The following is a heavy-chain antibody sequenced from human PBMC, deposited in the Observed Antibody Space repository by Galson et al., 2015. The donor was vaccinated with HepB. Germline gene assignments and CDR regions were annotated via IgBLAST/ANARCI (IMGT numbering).Heavy chain of an antibody. CDR3: ATLPVNIPVDY. Sequence: ETLSLTCAVSGGSISSSNWWSWVRQPPGKGLEWIGEVHHSGSTNYNPSLKSRVTISVDKSKNQFSLKLNSATAADTAVYYCATLPVNIPVDYWGQGTLVTVSS. CDR2: VHHSGST. J-gene: IGHJ4*02. V-gene: IGHV4-4*02. D-gene: IGHD2/OR15-2a*01. CDR1: GGSISSSNW.